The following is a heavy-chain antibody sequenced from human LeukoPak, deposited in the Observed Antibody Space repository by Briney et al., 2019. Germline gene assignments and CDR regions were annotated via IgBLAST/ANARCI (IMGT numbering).Heavy chain of an antibody. CDR2: IKHDGSED. CDR1: GFTFSSYW. CDR3: GRDQTPFY. D-gene: IGHD2-15*01. J-gene: IGHJ4*02. Sequence: GGSLRLSCAASGFTFSSYWMTWVRQAPGKGLEWVATIKHDGSEDYFLDSVKGRFTISRDNAKSSMWLQMSSLRAEDTAVYYCGRDQTPFYWGQGSLVTVSS. V-gene: IGHV3-7*01.